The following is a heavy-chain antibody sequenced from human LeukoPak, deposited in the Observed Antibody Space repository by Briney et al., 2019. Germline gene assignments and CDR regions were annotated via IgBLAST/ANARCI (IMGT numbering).Heavy chain of an antibody. V-gene: IGHV1-18*01. CDR1: GFTFTNYG. Sequence: GASVKVSCKASGFTFTNYGFAWVRQGPGQGLEWMGWISAYNGNTNYTQKFQGRVTMTTDTSTSTAYMELRSLRSDDTAVYYCARLIRGPFYYYYYMDVWGKGTTVTITS. CDR3: ARLIRGPFYYYYYMDV. D-gene: IGHD2-8*01. CDR2: ISAYNGNT. J-gene: IGHJ6*03.